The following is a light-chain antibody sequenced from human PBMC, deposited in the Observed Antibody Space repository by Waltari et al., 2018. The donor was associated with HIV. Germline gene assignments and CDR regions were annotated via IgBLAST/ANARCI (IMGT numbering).Light chain of an antibody. CDR3: QVWDSSSDHYV. CDR1: NIGSKS. CDR2: DDS. V-gene: IGLV3-21*02. Sequence: SYVLPQPPSVSVALGQTARITCGGNNIGSKSVQWYQQRPGQAPVLVVYDDSDRPSGIPERFSGSKSGNTATLTISRAEAGDEADYYCQVWDSSSDHYVFGTGTKVTV. J-gene: IGLJ1*01.